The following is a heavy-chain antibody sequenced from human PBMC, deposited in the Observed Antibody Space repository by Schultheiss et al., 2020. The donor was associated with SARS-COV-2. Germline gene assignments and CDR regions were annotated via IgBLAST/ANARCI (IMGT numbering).Heavy chain of an antibody. D-gene: IGHD4-11*01. V-gene: IGHV3-30*04. Sequence: GGSLRLSCAASGFTFSSYAMHWLRQAPGKGLEWVAVISYDGSNKYYADSVKGRFTISRDNAKNSLYLQMNSLRAEDTAVYYCARTVLPTVTTGYDYWGQGTLVTVSS. CDR2: ISYDGSNK. CDR1: GFTFSSYA. J-gene: IGHJ4*02. CDR3: ARTVLPTVTTGYDY.